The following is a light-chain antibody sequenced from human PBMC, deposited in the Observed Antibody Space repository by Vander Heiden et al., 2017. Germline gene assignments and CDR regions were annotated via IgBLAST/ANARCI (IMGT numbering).Light chain of an antibody. CDR3: LQYNSYPWT. J-gene: IGKJ1*01. V-gene: IGKV1-5*03. CDR1: QSISIW. CDR2: QAS. Sequence: DIQMTQSPSTLSASVGDRVTITCRARQSISIWLAWYHQKPGKAPNLLIYQASSLESGVQSRFSGSGSGTEFTLTISSLQPDDFGSYYCLQYNSYPWTFGQGTKVEIK.